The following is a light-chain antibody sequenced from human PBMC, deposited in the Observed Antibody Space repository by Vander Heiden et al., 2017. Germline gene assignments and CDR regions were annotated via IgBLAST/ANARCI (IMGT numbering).Light chain of an antibody. Sequence: DIQMTQSPSSLSASVGDKVTITCRASQSIRIYLNWYQQKPGQAPKLLIYAASSLQSGVPSTFSGSGSGTDFTLTITSLQPEDVASYYCQQSYKTPYSFGQGTMLEI. CDR2: AAS. J-gene: IGKJ2*03. CDR1: QSIRIY. V-gene: IGKV1-39*01. CDR3: QQSYKTPYS.